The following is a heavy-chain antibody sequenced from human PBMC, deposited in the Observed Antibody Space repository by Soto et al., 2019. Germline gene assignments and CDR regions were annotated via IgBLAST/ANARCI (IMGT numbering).Heavy chain of an antibody. Sequence: SVKVSCKASGGTFSSYAISWVRQAPGQGLEWMGGIIPIFGTANYAQKFQGRVTITADESTSTAYMELSSLRSEDTAVYYCARASTTKWYDILTGYSPIDYWGQGTLVTAPQ. CDR2: IIPIFGTA. D-gene: IGHD3-9*01. V-gene: IGHV1-69*13. CDR3: ARASTTKWYDILTGYSPIDY. J-gene: IGHJ4*02. CDR1: GGTFSSYA.